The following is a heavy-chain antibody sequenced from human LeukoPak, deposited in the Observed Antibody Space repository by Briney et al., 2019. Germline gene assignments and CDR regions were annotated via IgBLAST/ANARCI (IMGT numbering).Heavy chain of an antibody. CDR3: ARVESSSGWYPYYFDY. CDR2: IKQDGSEK. J-gene: IGHJ4*02. D-gene: IGHD6-19*01. V-gene: IGHV3-7*03. Sequence: GGSLRLSCAASGFTFSSYWMSWVRQAPGKGLEWVANIKQDGSEKYYVDSVKGRFTISRDNAKNSLYLQMNSLRAEDTAVYYCARVESSSGWYPYYFDYWGQGTLVTVSS. CDR1: GFTFSSYW.